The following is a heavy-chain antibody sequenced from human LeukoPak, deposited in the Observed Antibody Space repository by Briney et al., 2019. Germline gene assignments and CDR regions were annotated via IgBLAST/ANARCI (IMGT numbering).Heavy chain of an antibody. V-gene: IGHV3-30*02. Sequence: GGSLRLSCAASGSTFGNYAMHWVRQAPGKGLDWVAFIRYDGSKKFYADSVKGRFAISRDNSKNTLDLQMNSLRTDDTAVYYCAKVDDYYGSGSYLVDSWGQGTLVTVSS. CDR3: AKVDDYYGSGSYLVDS. CDR1: GSTFGNYA. CDR2: IRYDGSKK. D-gene: IGHD3-10*01. J-gene: IGHJ4*02.